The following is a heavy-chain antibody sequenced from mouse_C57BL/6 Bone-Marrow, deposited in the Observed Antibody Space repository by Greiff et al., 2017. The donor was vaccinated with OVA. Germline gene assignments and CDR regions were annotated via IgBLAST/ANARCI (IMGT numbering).Heavy chain of an antibody. CDR2: IDPSDGYT. CDR1: GYTFTSYW. CDR3: AGWEFAY. J-gene: IGHJ3*01. V-gene: IGHV1-50*01. D-gene: IGHD4-1*01. Sequence: QVQLQQPGAELVKPGASVKLSCKASGYTFTSYWIQWVKQRPGQGLEWIGEIDPSDGYTNYNQKFKGKATVTVDTSSSTANMQLNSLTSEDSAVYYCAGWEFAYWGQGTLVTVSA.